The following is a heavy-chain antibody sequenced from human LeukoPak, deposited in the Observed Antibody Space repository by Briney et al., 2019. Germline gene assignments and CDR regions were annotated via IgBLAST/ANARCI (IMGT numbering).Heavy chain of an antibody. CDR3: ARVPRYSSSWYYFDY. Sequence: GEFLKISCMASGYSFTNFWIGWARQMPGKGLEWMGIIYPDDSDTRYTPSFQGQVTISADKSITTAYLQWNTLKASDTAMYYCARVPRYSSSWYYFDYWGQGTLVTVSS. CDR1: GYSFTNFW. D-gene: IGHD6-13*01. V-gene: IGHV5-51*01. J-gene: IGHJ4*02. CDR2: IYPDDSDT.